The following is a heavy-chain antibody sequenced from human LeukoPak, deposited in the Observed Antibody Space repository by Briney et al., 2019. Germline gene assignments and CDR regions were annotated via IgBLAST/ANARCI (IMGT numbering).Heavy chain of an antibody. CDR1: GFTFNTYG. D-gene: IGHD4-17*01. V-gene: IGHV3-23*01. CDR2: ISDRSDKT. Sequence: GGSLRLSCAASGFTFNTYGMSWVRQAPGKGLEWVSTISDRSDKTYYADSVRGRFTISRDNSKNTLFLQMNSLRAEDTAVYYCAKPSYGDPLDAFDIWGQGTMVTVSS. J-gene: IGHJ3*02. CDR3: AKPSYGDPLDAFDI.